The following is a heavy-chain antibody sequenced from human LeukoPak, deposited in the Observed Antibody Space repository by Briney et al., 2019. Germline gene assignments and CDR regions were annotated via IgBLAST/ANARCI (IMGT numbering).Heavy chain of an antibody. V-gene: IGHV1-2*02. Sequence: GASVKVSRKASGYTFTGYYMHWVRQAPGQGLEWMGWINPNSGGTNYAQKFQGRVTMTRDTSISTAYMELSSLRSEDTAVYYCARRFGELLSHAFDIWGQGTMVTVSS. J-gene: IGHJ3*02. D-gene: IGHD3-10*01. CDR3: ARRFGELLSHAFDI. CDR2: INPNSGGT. CDR1: GYTFTGYY.